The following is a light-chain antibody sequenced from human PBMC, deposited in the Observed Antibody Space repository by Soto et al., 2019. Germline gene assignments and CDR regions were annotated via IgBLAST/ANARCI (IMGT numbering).Light chain of an antibody. V-gene: IGLV2-23*01. CDR1: SSDAGNYNF. CDR3: CSYAGSSTSWV. J-gene: IGLJ3*02. CDR2: EDS. Sequence: QSALTQPASVSGSPGQSITISCTGTSSDAGNYNFVSWYQQHPGKAPKVIIYEDSTRPSGVSNRISGSKSGNTASLTISGLQAEXXXDYYCCSYAGSSTSWVFGGGTKLTVL.